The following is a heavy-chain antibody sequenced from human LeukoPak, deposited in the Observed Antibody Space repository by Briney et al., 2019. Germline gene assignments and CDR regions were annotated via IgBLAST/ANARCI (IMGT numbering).Heavy chain of an antibody. CDR1: GFIFSDYY. Sequence: GGSVRLSCVASGFIFSDYYMSWVRQAPGKGLEWVSYMSSSSSYTYYADSVKGRFTISRDNAKNSLYLQMNSLRAEDTAVYYCARERDSSFDYWGQGTLVTVSS. V-gene: IGHV3-11*05. J-gene: IGHJ4*02. CDR2: MSSSSSYT. CDR3: ARERDSSFDY. D-gene: IGHD6-19*01.